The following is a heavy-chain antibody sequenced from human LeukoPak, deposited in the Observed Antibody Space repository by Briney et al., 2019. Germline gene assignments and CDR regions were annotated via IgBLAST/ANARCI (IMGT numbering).Heavy chain of an antibody. CDR3: ARTYSSSWSYCDS. J-gene: IGHJ4*02. D-gene: IGHD6-13*01. CDR1: GYTFTIYY. Sequence: ASVRVSCKASGYTFTIYYMHWVRQAPGQGLEWMGIINPSGGSTSYAQKFQDRVTMTRDTSTSAVYMELSSLTSEDTAMYYCARTYSSSWSYCDSWGQGTLVTVSS. CDR2: INPSGGST. V-gene: IGHV1-46*01.